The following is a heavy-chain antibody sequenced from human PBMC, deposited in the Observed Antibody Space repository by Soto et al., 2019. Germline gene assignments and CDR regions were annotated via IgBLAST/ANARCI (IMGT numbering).Heavy chain of an antibody. Sequence: PGGSLRLSCAASGFTFSSYAMTWVRQAPGKGPEWVSGISGSGTSTYYADSVKGRFTISRDNSKNTLYLQMNSLRDEDTAVYYCAKTEQWLIAYFDYWGQGTLVTVSS. CDR3: AKTEQWLIAYFDY. CDR1: GFTFSSYA. D-gene: IGHD6-19*01. V-gene: IGHV3-23*01. J-gene: IGHJ4*02. CDR2: ISGSGTST.